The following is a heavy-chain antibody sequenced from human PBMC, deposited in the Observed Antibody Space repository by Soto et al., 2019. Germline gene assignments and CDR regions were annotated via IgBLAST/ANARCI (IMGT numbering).Heavy chain of an antibody. V-gene: IGHV4-4*03. Sequence: PETLSLTYAASGYSISVRKWWSWRRQTPGKGLEWIGEISHSGITNYNPSLKGRVAVSLDKSKKQFSLKVTSMTAADTAVYYCARSDDCTNGMCFMNYFDSSGQGVLPTVS. CDR1: GYSISVRKW. CDR2: ISHSGIT. D-gene: IGHD2-8*01. J-gene: IGHJ4*02. CDR3: ARSDDCTNGMCFMNYFDS.